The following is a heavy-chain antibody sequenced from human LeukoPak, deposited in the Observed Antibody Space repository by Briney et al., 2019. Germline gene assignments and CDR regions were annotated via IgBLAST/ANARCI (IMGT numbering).Heavy chain of an antibody. D-gene: IGHD2-15*01. V-gene: IGHV1-2*02. CDR3: AKLRHCSGGSCYQGTSFDR. CDR2: INPNSGGT. Sequence: GASVKVPCKASGYTFTAYYIHWVRQAPGQGLEWMGWINPNSGGTTNAQKFQGRVTMTRDTSITTAYMKLSSMRSHDPAVYYCAKLRHCSGGSCYQGTSFDRWGQGTLVTVSS. CDR1: GYTFTAYY. J-gene: IGHJ5*02.